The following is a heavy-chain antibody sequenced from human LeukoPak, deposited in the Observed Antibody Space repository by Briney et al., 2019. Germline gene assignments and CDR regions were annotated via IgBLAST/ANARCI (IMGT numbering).Heavy chain of an antibody. Sequence: GGSLRLSCAASGFTFSSYAMSWVRQAPGKGLEWVSAISGSGGSTYYADSVKGRFTISRDNSKNTPYLQMNSLRAEDTAVYYCAKGDHVVVITSYYFDYWGQGTLVTVSS. V-gene: IGHV3-23*01. CDR3: AKGDHVVVITSYYFDY. CDR2: ISGSGGST. CDR1: GFTFSSYA. J-gene: IGHJ4*02. D-gene: IGHD3-22*01.